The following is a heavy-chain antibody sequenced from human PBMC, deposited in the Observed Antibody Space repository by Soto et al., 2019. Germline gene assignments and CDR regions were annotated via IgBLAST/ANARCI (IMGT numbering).Heavy chain of an antibody. J-gene: IGHJ3*02. D-gene: IGHD1-26*01. V-gene: IGHV3-73*02. Sequence: EVQLVESGGGLVQPGGSLKLSCAASGFTFSGSAMHWVRQASGKGLEWVGRIRSKANSYATAYAGSVKGRFTISRDDSKNTAYLQMNSLKTEDTAVYYCTRPGRGVDAIDIWGQGTMVTVSS. CDR3: TRPGRGVDAIDI. CDR2: IRSKANSYAT. CDR1: GFTFSGSA.